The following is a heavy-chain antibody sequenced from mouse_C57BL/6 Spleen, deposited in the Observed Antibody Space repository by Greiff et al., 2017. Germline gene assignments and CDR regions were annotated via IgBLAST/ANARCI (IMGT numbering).Heavy chain of an antibody. CDR3: ARDDYDYFDY. D-gene: IGHD2-4*01. V-gene: IGHV1-80*01. CDR2: IYPGDGDT. Sequence: VQLVESGAELVKPGASVKISCKASGYAFSSYWMNWVKQRPGKGLEWIGQIYPGDGDTNYNGKFKGKATLTADKSSSTAYMQLSSLTSEDSAVYFCARDDYDYFDYWGQGTTLTVSS. J-gene: IGHJ2*01. CDR1: GYAFSSYW.